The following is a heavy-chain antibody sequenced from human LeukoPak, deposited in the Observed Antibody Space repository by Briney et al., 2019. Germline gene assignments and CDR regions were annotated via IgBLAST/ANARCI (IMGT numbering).Heavy chain of an antibody. D-gene: IGHD3-9*01. CDR3: ARDQYDILTGYGMDV. V-gene: IGHV1-2*02. CDR1: GYTFTGYY. CDR2: INPNSGGT. Sequence: ASVKVSCKASGYTFTGYYMHWVRQAPGQGLEWMGWINPNSGGTNYAQKFQGRVTMTRDTSISTAYMELSRLRSDDTAVYYCARDQYDILTGYGMDVWSQGTTVTVSS. J-gene: IGHJ6*02.